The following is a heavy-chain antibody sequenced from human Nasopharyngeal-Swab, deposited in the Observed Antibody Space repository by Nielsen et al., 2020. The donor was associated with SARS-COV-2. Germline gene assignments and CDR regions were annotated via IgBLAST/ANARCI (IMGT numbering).Heavy chain of an antibody. D-gene: IGHD2-21*01. CDR3: ARDGSLSLLDAFDI. Sequence: GSLRLSCTVSGGSISSYYWSWIRQPPGKGLEWIGYIYYSVSTNYNPSLKSRVTISVDTSKNQFSLKLSSVTAADTAVYYCARDGSLSLLDAFDIWGQGTMVTVSS. CDR2: IYYSVST. V-gene: IGHV4-59*01. J-gene: IGHJ3*02. CDR1: GGSISSYY.